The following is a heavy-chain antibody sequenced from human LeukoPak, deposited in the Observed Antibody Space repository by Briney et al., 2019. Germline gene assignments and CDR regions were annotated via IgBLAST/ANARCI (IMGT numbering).Heavy chain of an antibody. CDR1: GGSISSYY. CDR3: ARAPYGARFDY. Sequence: PSETLPLTCTVSGGSISSYYWSWIRQPPGKGLEWIGYIYYSGSTNYNPSLKSRVTISVDTSKNQFSLKLSSVTAADTAVYYCARAPYGARFDYWGQGTLVTVSS. J-gene: IGHJ4*02. CDR2: IYYSGST. D-gene: IGHD3-10*01. V-gene: IGHV4-59*01.